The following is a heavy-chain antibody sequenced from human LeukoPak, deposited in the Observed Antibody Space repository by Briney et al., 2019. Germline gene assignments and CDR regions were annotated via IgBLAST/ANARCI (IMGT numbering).Heavy chain of an antibody. J-gene: IGHJ1*01. V-gene: IGHV4-30-4*01. CDR2: IYYSGRT. Sequence: SQTLSLTCSVWGASMRSTNYLWRWVRQVPGKGLVWIGYIYYSGRTYFNPSLRSRVSMSVDTSKSQFSLNLTSVTAADTAVYYCARVVPVPAEYFRHWGQGTLVTVSS. CDR3: ARVVPVPAEYFRH. CDR1: GASMRSTNYL.